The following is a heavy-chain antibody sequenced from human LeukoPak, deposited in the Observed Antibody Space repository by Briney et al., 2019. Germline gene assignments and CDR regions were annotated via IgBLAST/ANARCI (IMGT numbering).Heavy chain of an antibody. CDR3: ARRITVSAGYYLDS. D-gene: IGHD2-8*01. J-gene: IGHJ4*02. CDR2: VSGGGAYT. V-gene: IGHV3-23*01. Sequence: GGSLRLSCVGSGFSFSSFAMSWVRQAPGKGLEWVSTVSGGGAYTYYADSVKGRFTVSRDDSKSMHFLQMNSLRPEDTALYFCARRITVSAGYYLDSWGQGTLVTVSS. CDR1: GFSFSSFA.